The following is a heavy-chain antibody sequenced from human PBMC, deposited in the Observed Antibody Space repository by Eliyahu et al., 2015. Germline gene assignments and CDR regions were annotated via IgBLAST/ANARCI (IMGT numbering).Heavy chain of an antibody. Sequence: QVQLVQSGAEVXXPGXXVMVSCRTSGFTFSIYGITWXRQAPXQGLEWVGWISADNGNTNXAQKLQGRVSMTTDTSTSTAYMELRSLRFDDTAVYYCARAGAAVTTHLPNWGQGTLVTVSS. V-gene: IGHV1-18*01. CDR1: GFTFSIYG. J-gene: IGHJ4*02. CDR3: ARAGAAVTTHLPN. D-gene: IGHD4-17*01. CDR2: ISADNGNT.